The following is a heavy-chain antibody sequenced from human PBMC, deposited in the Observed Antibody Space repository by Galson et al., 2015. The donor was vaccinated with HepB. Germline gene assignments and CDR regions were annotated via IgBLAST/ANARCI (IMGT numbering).Heavy chain of an antibody. CDR2: ISRTGSRT. Sequence: SLRLSCAVSGLTFSSQALSWVRQAPGKGLEWVSGISRTGSRTDYADSVKGRFTISRDNSNNILYLHMNSLRVEDTAFYYCAKREDVVTGTESYFSDWGQGILVTV. D-gene: IGHD3-9*01. V-gene: IGHV3-23*01. CDR3: AKREDVVTGTESYFSD. J-gene: IGHJ4*02. CDR1: GLTFSSQA.